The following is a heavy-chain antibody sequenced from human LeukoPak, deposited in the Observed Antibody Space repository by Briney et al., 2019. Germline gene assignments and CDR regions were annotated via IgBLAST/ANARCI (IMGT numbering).Heavy chain of an antibody. Sequence: GGXLRLSCEASGFTFSDYWMGWVRQAPGKGLEWVANIIKDGSDKYYVDSVKGRFTISRDNAKNSVYLQMSSLRVEDTAVYYCTRELWPGDYWGQGILVTVSS. V-gene: IGHV3-7*01. CDR3: TRELWPGDY. CDR1: GFTFSDYW. CDR2: IIKDGSDK. J-gene: IGHJ4*02. D-gene: IGHD3-16*01.